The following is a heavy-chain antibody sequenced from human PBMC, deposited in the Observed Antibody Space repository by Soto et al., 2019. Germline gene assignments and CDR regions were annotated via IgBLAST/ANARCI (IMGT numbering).Heavy chain of an antibody. V-gene: IGHV3-30-3*01. D-gene: IGHD3-10*01. CDR1: GFTFSSYA. CDR2: ISYDGSNK. CDR3: ARDPMGRYYGSGSYSFDY. Sequence: QVQLVESGGGVVQPGRSLRLSRAASGFTFSSYAMHWVRQAPGKGLEWVAVISYDGSNKYYADCVKGRFTLSRDNSKKTLYLQMNSLRAEDTAVYYCARDPMGRYYGSGSYSFDYWGQGTLVTVSS. J-gene: IGHJ4*02.